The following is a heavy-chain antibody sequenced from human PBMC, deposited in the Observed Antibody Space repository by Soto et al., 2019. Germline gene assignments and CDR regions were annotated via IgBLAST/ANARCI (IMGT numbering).Heavy chain of an antibody. J-gene: IGHJ6*02. CDR2: VYYSGGA. D-gene: IGHD2-21*02. V-gene: IGHV4-59*01. CDR1: GGSISGYY. Sequence: SETLSLTCTVSGGSISGYYWSWIRQPPGKGLEWIGNVYYSGGAKYNPSVKRRVSISVDTSKNQFSLNLSSVTASDTAVYYCTRDGDGRMTTNPYYYYGMDVWGPGITVTVSS. CDR3: TRDGDGRMTTNPYYYYGMDV.